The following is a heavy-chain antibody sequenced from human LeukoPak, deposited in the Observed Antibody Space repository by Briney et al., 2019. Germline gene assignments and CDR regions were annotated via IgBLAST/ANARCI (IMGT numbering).Heavy chain of an antibody. CDR1: GGSITNYY. Sequence: SETLSLTCTVSGGSITNYYWSWIRQPPGKGLEWIGYIYYSGTTNYNPSLKSRVTISIDTSKNQFSLKLNSVTAADTAVYYCAKSSGWYGDFDYWGQGTLVTVSS. J-gene: IGHJ4*02. CDR3: AKSSGWYGDFDY. CDR2: IYYSGTT. V-gene: IGHV4-59*01. D-gene: IGHD6-19*01.